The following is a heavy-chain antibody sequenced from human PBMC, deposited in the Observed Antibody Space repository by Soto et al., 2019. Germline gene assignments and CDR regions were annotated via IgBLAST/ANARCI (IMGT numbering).Heavy chain of an antibody. V-gene: IGHV3-74*01. CDR1: GFIFSSHW. CDR2: IGPDGSNI. CDR3: LSDNNWSFDY. J-gene: IGHJ4*02. D-gene: IGHD1-1*01. Sequence: PGGSLRLSCAASGFIFSSHWMHWVRQAPGKGLVGVSHIGPDGSNIWEADSVQGRFTISRDNARNRLYLQMNSLRDEDTAIYYCLSDNNWSFDYWGQGILVTVSS.